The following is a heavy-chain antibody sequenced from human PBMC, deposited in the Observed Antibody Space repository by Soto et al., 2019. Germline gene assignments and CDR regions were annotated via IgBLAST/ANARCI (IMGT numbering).Heavy chain of an antibody. CDR2: IYYSGST. V-gene: IGHV4-39*01. D-gene: IGHD3-3*01. CDR3: ARHPYVFWSGRLQGWFDP. J-gene: IGHJ5*02. CDR1: GGSISSSSYY. Sequence: SETLSLTCTVSGGSISSSSYYWGWIRQPPGKGLEWIGSIYYSGSTYYNPSLKSRVTISVDTSKNQFSLKLSSVTAADPAVYYCARHPYVFWSGRLQGWFDPWGQGTLVTVSS.